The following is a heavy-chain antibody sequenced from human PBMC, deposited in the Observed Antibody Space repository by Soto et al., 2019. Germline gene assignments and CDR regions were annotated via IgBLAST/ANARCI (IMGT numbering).Heavy chain of an antibody. CDR2: IYSGGST. CDR1: GFTVSSNY. Sequence: GGSLRLSCAASGFTVSSNYMSWVRQAPGKGLEWVSVIYSGGSTYYADYVKGRFTISRDNSKNTLYLQMNSLRAEDTAVYYCARGSKLDAFDIWGQGTMVTVSS. J-gene: IGHJ3*02. V-gene: IGHV3-66*02. D-gene: IGHD3-10*01. CDR3: ARGSKLDAFDI.